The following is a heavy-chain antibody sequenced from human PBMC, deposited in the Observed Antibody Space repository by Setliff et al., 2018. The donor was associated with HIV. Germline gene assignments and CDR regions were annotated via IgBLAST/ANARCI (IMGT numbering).Heavy chain of an antibody. CDR2: VYYSGST. J-gene: IGHJ4*02. CDR3: ARDGYSSSWYVISGSFDD. Sequence: PSETLSLTCIVSGGSISSSSYYWGWIRQPPGKGLEWIGTVYYSGSTYYNPSLKSRVTISVDTSENQFSLKLSSVTAADTAVYYCARDGYSSSWYVISGSFDDWGQGILVTVSS. CDR1: GGSISSSSYY. D-gene: IGHD6-13*01. V-gene: IGHV4-39*07.